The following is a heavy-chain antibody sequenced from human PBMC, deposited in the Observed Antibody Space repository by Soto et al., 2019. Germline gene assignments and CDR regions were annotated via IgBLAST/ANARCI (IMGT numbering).Heavy chain of an antibody. V-gene: IGHV1-69*01. J-gene: IGHJ4*02. D-gene: IGHD1-26*01. CDR1: GGTFSSYS. CDR2: IIPIFGTA. Sequence: QVQLVQSGAEVKKPGSSVKVSCKASGGTFSSYSINWVRQAPGQGLEWMGEIIPIFGTANYAQKFQGRGTITADESTSTAYMELSSPRSEDTAVYYCARDGGRHSGGIDYWGQGTLVTVSS. CDR3: ARDGGRHSGGIDY.